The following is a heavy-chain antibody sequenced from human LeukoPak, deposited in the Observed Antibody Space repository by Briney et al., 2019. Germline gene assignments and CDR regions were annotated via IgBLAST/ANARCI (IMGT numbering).Heavy chain of an antibody. CDR1: GYTFTSYG. CDR2: IIPIFGTA. D-gene: IGHD3-10*01. Sequence: SVKVSCKASGYTFTSYGISWVRQAPGQGLEWMGGIIPIFGTANYAQKFQGRVTITTDESTSTAYMELSSLRSEDTAVYYCARNYYGSGRQISPLDYWGQGTLVTVSS. V-gene: IGHV1-69*05. J-gene: IGHJ4*02. CDR3: ARNYYGSGRQISPLDY.